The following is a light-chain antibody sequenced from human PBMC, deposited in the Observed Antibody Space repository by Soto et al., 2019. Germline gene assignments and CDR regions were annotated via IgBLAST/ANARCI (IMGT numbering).Light chain of an antibody. Sequence: IVMTQSPATLSVYPGERATLSCRASQSVRRNLAWYQQKPGQAPRLLIYRASPRATGIPARFSGSGSGTDFPLTISSLQSEDFAVYYCQQYNNWPPFTFGPGTKVDIK. V-gene: IGKV3-15*01. CDR1: QSVRRN. CDR3: QQYNNWPPFT. CDR2: RAS. J-gene: IGKJ3*01.